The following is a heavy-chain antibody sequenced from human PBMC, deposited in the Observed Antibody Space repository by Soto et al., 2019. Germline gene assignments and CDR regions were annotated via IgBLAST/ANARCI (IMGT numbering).Heavy chain of an antibody. J-gene: IGHJ6*02. CDR2: TSGSGDDT. V-gene: IGHV3-23*01. CDR1: GFTFSNYA. CDR3: ARAEGRRSGLDV. D-gene: IGHD6-19*01. Sequence: GGSLRLSCAASGFTFSNYAMIWVRQAPGKGLEWVSSTSGSGDDTCYADSVKGRFTISRDNSKSTLYLQMNSLRAEDTAVYYCARAEGRRSGLDVWGQGTTVTVSS.